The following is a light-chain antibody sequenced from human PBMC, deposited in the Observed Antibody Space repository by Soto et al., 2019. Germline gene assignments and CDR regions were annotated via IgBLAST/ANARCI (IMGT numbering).Light chain of an antibody. CDR2: EVT. J-gene: IGLJ3*02. CDR1: SSDIGHYNY. Sequence: QSALTQPASVSGSPGQSITMSCTGTSSDIGHYNYVSWYQQHPGRAPKLLIFEVTNRPSGVSSRFSASKSGNTASLTISGLQAEDEADYYCCSFEDSLTWVFGGGTKLTVL. CDR3: CSFEDSLTWV. V-gene: IGLV2-14*01.